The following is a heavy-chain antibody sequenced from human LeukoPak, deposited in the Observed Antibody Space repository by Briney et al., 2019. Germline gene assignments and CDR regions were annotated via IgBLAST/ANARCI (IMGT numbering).Heavy chain of an antibody. CDR2: INHSGST. CDR3: ARGRTQLWLR. Sequence: SETLSLTCAVYGGSFSGYYWSWIRQPPGKGLEWIGEINHSGSTNYNPSLKSRVIISVDTSKNQFSLKLSSVTAADTAVYYCARGRTQLWLRWGQGTLVTVSS. V-gene: IGHV4-34*01. J-gene: IGHJ4*02. D-gene: IGHD5-18*01. CDR1: GGSFSGYY.